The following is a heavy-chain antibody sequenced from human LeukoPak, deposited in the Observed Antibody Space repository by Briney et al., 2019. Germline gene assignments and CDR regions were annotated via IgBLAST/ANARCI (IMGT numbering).Heavy chain of an antibody. CDR1: GFTFDDYG. D-gene: IGHD3-10*02. CDR2: INWNGGST. J-gene: IGHJ6*04. V-gene: IGHV3-20*04. Sequence: GGSLRLSCAASGFTFDDYGMSWVRQAPGKGLEWVSGINWNGGSTDYADSVKGRFTISRVNAKNSLYLQMNSLRAEDTAVYYCAELGITMIGGVWGKGTTVTISS. CDR3: AELGITMIGGV.